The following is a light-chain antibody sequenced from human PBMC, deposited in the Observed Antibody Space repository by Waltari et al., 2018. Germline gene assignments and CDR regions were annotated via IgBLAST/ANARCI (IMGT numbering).Light chain of an antibody. CDR2: GAS. CDR3: QHYVRLPAT. CDR1: QSVSLT. J-gene: IGKJ1*01. Sequence: EIVLTQSPGTLSLSPGERATLPCRASQSVSLTLAWYQQKPGQAPKLLIYGASIRATGIPDRFTGSGSGTDFSLTISSLEPEDFAVYFCQHYVRLPATFGQGTKVEIK. V-gene: IGKV3-20*01.